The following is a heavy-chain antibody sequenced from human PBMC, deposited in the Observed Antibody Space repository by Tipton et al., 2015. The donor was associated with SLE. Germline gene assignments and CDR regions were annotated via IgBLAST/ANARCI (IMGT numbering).Heavy chain of an antibody. D-gene: IGHD5-12*01. CDR1: GASISSHY. CDR2: THYSGST. J-gene: IGHJ2*01. V-gene: IGHV4-59*11. CDR3: ARVSQDMVVTGNWYFDL. Sequence: TLSLTCSVSGASISSHYWNWIRQPPGKGLEYIGYTHYSGSTDYNPTLKSRVTMSVDTSKNQFSLKLNSVTAADTAIYYCARVSQDMVVTGNWYFDLWGRGTLVTVSS.